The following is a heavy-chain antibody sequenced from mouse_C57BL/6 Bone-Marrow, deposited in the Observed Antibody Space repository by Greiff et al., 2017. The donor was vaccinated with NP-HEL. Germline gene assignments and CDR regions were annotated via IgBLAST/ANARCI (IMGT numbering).Heavy chain of an antibody. CDR1: GFTFSDYY. V-gene: IGHV5-12*01. Sequence: EVHLVESGGGLVQPGGSLKLSCAASGFTFSDYYMYWVRQTPEKRLEWVAYISNGGGSTYYPDTVKGRFTISRDNAKNTLYLQMSRLKAEDTAMYYCARPVRATWFAYWGQGTLVTVSA. J-gene: IGHJ3*01. D-gene: IGHD3-1*01. CDR3: ARPVRATWFAY. CDR2: ISNGGGST.